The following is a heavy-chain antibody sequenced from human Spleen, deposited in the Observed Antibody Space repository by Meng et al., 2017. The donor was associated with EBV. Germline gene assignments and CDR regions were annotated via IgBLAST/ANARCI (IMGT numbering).Heavy chain of an antibody. Sequence: QLQLQGWGRGLVKPSETLSLTCIVSGGSVSSGSYYWNWIRQPPGKGLEYIGYIFYGGSTNYNPYLKSRVTISVDPSKNQFSLKLSSVTAADTAVYYCATQSRGDYGPFDYWGQGALVTVSS. D-gene: IGHD4-17*01. CDR2: IFYGGST. J-gene: IGHJ4*02. V-gene: IGHV4-61*01. CDR1: GGSVSSGSYY. CDR3: ATQSRGDYGPFDY.